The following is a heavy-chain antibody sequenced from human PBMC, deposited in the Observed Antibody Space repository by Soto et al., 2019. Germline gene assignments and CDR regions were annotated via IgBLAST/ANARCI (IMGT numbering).Heavy chain of an antibody. D-gene: IGHD1-26*01. CDR2: ISSVSSYI. V-gene: IGHV3-21*06. CDR1: GFTFSSYA. J-gene: IGHJ5*02. CDR3: AREVVGPTTNWFDP. Sequence: AGGSLRLSCAASGFTFSSYAMTWVRQAPGKGLEWVASISSVSSYIYYADSVKGRFTISRDNAKDSLYLQMDSLRAEDTAVYFCAREVVGPTTNWFDPWGQGTLVTVSS.